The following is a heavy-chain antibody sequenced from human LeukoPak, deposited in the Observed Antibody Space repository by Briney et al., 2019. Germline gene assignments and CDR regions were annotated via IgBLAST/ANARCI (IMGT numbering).Heavy chain of an antibody. Sequence: GGSLRLSCAASGFTFSSYAMSWVRQAPGKGLEWVSVIYSGGATYYADSVKGRFTISRDSSKNTLYLQMNILRPEDTAVYYCVREQWFDPWGQGTLVTVSS. J-gene: IGHJ5*02. CDR1: GFTFSSYA. V-gene: IGHV3-66*01. CDR3: VREQWFDP. CDR2: IYSGGAT.